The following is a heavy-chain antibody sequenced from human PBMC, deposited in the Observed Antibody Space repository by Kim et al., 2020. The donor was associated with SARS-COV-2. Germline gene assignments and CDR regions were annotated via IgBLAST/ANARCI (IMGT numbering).Heavy chain of an antibody. Sequence: GGSLRLSCTGSGFTFGDCAMSWVRQAPGKGLEWVGFIRSKAHRGTTEYAASVKGRFTISRDDSKSIAYLQMNGLETEDTAVYYCSREWGGILDNWGQGTLVTVSS. CDR1: GFTFGDCA. V-gene: IGHV3-49*04. J-gene: IGHJ4*02. CDR2: IRSKAHRGTT. CDR3: SREWGGILDN. D-gene: IGHD3-16*01.